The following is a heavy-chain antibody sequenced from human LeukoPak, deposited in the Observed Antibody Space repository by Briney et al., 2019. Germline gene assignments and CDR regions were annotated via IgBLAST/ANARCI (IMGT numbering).Heavy chain of an antibody. D-gene: IGHD2-8*02. Sequence: PSETLSLTCTVSRGSIGSYYWGWIRQPPGKGLEWIAYIFNTGTTKCNPSLKSRVTISLDTSNSQFSLKLSSVTAADTAVYYCARLWGFCPGGTCSFDQWGQGSLVIVSS. V-gene: IGHV4-59*08. CDR2: IFNTGTT. J-gene: IGHJ4*02. CDR1: RGSIGSYY. CDR3: ARLWGFCPGGTCSFDQ.